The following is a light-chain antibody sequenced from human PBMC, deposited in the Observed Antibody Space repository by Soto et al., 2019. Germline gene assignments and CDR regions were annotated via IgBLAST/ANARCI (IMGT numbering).Light chain of an antibody. CDR3: AAWDDSLNGVM. V-gene: IGLV1-44*01. CDR2: DDN. Sequence: QLVLTQPPSASGTPGQRVTISCSGSSSSIGGHTVNWYRHLPGTAPKVVIYDDNQRPSGVPDRFSGSKSGTSASLAISGLQPEDEAHYYCAAWDDSLNGVMFGGGTKVTVL. J-gene: IGLJ3*02. CDR1: SSSIGGHT.